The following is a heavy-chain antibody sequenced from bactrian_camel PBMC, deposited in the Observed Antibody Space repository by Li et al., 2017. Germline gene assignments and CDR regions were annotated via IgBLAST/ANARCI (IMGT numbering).Heavy chain of an antibody. J-gene: IGHJ7*01. CDR1: GFTFRTTD. V-gene: IGHV3S1*01. D-gene: IGHD6*01. CDR2: IGLRGST. Sequence: HVQLVESGGGSVQAGGSLRISCAASGFTFRTTDMSWVRQAPGKELEWVSTIGLRGSTWYADFVRGRFTVSRDNAKNTLYLQLNNLKTEDMAMYFCAKVGGSNWSGGYYGMDYWGKGTQVTVS.